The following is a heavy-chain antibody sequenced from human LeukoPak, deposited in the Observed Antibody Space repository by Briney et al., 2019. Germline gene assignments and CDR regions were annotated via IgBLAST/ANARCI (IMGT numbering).Heavy chain of an antibody. CDR1: GGSISSSDYY. D-gene: IGHD3-3*01. Sequence: SETLSLTCTVSGGSISSSDYYWSWIRQPAGKGLEWIGRIYTSGSTNYNPSLKSRVTISVDTSKNQFSLKLSSVTAADTAVYYCARTGTIFGVVMDWGQGTLVTVSS. CDR2: IYTSGST. CDR3: ARTGTIFGVVMD. J-gene: IGHJ4*02. V-gene: IGHV4-61*02.